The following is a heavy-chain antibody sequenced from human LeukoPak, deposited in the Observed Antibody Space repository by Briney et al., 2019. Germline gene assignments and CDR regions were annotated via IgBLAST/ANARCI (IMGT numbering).Heavy chain of an antibody. CDR3: AGPAAQGGRWRFAL. Sequence: GGSLRLSCAASGFTFSSYSMNWVRQAPGKGLEWVSSISSSSSYIYYADSVKGRFTISRDNSKNTLYLQMNSLRADDTAVYYCAGPAAQGGRWRFALWGRGTLVTVSS. D-gene: IGHD6-13*01. J-gene: IGHJ2*01. V-gene: IGHV3-21*04. CDR2: ISSSSSYI. CDR1: GFTFSSYS.